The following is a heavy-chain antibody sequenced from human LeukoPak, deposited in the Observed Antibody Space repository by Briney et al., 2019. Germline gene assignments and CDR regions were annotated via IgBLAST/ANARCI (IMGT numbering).Heavy chain of an antibody. CDR2: ISYDGSNK. CDR1: GFTFSSYG. D-gene: IGHD1-26*01. CDR3: AKDPGGSYHGGFDY. Sequence: GGSPRLSCAASGFTFSSYGMHWVRQAPGQGLEWVAVISYDGSNKYYADSVKGRFTISRDNSKNTLYLQMNSLRAEDTAVYYCAKDPGGSYHGGFDYWGQGTLVTVSS. V-gene: IGHV3-30*18. J-gene: IGHJ4*02.